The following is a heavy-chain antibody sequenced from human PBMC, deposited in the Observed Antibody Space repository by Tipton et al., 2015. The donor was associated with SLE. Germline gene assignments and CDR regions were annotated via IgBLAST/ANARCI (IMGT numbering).Heavy chain of an antibody. D-gene: IGHD3-16*01. Sequence: SLRLSCAASGFTFDDYTMHWVRQAPGKGLEWVSLISWDGGSTYYADSVKGRFTISRDNSKNSLYLQMNSPRTEDTALYYCAKDIGGVARGGYFDYWGQGTLVTVSS. CDR3: AKDIGGVARGGYFDY. CDR1: GFTFDDYT. V-gene: IGHV3-43*01. J-gene: IGHJ4*02. CDR2: ISWDGGST.